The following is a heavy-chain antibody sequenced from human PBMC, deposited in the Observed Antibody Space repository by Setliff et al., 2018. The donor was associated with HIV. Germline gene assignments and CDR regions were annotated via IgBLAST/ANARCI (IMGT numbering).Heavy chain of an antibody. V-gene: IGHV1-2*06. CDR1: GYTFTGYY. CDR2: INPNIGST. CDR3: ARDYRTTDILSSGYMDV. D-gene: IGHD3-9*01. J-gene: IGHJ6*03. Sequence: GASVKVSCKASGYTFTGYYIHWVRQAPGQGLQWMGRINPNIGSTNYAQNFQGRATMTRDTSVNTAFMELSNLRSDDTAVYYCARDYRTTDILSSGYMDVW.